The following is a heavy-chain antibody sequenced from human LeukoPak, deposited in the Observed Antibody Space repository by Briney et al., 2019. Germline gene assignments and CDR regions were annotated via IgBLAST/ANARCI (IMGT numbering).Heavy chain of an antibody. V-gene: IGHV4-39*07. D-gene: IGHD2-8*02. Sequence: PSETLSLTCTVSGGSISGSSYYWGWIRQPPGKGLEWIGSIYYSGSTYYNPSLKSRVTISVDTSKNQFSLKLSSVTAADTAIYYCATYRQVLLPFESWGQGTLGTVSS. CDR3: ATYRQVLLPFES. CDR2: IYYSGST. CDR1: GGSISGSSYY. J-gene: IGHJ4*02.